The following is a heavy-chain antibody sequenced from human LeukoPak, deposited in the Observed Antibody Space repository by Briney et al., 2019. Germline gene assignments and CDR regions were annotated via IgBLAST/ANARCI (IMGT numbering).Heavy chain of an antibody. CDR3: ARHRVVGTTRGRGFDS. Sequence: PSETLSLTCTVPGGSISSSNSYWGWIRQPPGKGPEWIGGVYNSGGTSYNPSLKSRVIISKDTSKDQVSLRLSSVTVADTAVYYCARHRVVGTTRGRGFDSWGQGTLVIVSS. D-gene: IGHD1-26*01. CDR2: VYNSGGT. J-gene: IGHJ5*01. CDR1: GGSISSSNSY. V-gene: IGHV4-39*01.